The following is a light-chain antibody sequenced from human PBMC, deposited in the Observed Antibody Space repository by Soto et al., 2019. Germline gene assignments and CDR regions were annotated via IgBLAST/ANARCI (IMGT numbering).Light chain of an antibody. J-gene: IGKJ1*01. CDR1: QSVSTNN. V-gene: IGKV3-20*01. Sequence: EIVLTQSPGTLALSPGERATLSCRASQSVSTNNLAWYQRKPGQAPRLLIYGASSRATDIPARFSGSGSGTDFTLTITRLETEDFAVYYCQQYGSSPPTFGQGTKVEIK. CDR2: GAS. CDR3: QQYGSSPPT.